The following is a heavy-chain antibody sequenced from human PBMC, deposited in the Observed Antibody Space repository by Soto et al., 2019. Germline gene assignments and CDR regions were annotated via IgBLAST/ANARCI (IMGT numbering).Heavy chain of an antibody. CDR3: AKPLTIFGLVFDY. D-gene: IGHD3-3*01. Sequence: QVQLVESGGGVVQPGRSLRLSCAASGFTFSSYGMHWVRQAPGKGLEWVAVISYDGSNKYYADSVKGRFTISRDNSTNTLYLQMNSLRAEDTAVYYCAKPLTIFGLVFDYWGQGTLVTVSS. CDR2: ISYDGSNK. J-gene: IGHJ4*02. V-gene: IGHV3-30*18. CDR1: GFTFSSYG.